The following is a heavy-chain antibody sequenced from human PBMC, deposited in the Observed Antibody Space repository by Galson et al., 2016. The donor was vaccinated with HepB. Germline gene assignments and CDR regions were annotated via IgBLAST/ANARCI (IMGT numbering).Heavy chain of an antibody. D-gene: IGHD6-19*01. Sequence: TLSLTCSVSGASISRGTYYWNWYRQPAGRGLEWIGRSYTSGSTIYNPPLKSRVTISLDTSANQFSLKLTSVTAADTAVYYCARDTRQWLAIEHWGQGTLVTVSS. CDR1: GASISRGTYY. J-gene: IGHJ4*02. CDR2: SYTSGST. V-gene: IGHV4-61*02. CDR3: ARDTRQWLAIEH.